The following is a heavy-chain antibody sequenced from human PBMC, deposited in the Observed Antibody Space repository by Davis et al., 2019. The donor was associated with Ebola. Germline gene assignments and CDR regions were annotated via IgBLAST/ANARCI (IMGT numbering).Heavy chain of an antibody. CDR1: GYTFTGYY. Sequence: AASVKVSCKASGYTFTGYYMHWVRQAPGQGLEWMGIINPSGGSTSYAQKFQGRVTMTRDTSTSTVYMELSSLRSEDTAVYYCARDLHCTGGVCFSFDYWGQGTLVTVSS. D-gene: IGHD2-8*02. CDR2: INPSGGST. V-gene: IGHV1-46*01. J-gene: IGHJ4*02. CDR3: ARDLHCTGGVCFSFDY.